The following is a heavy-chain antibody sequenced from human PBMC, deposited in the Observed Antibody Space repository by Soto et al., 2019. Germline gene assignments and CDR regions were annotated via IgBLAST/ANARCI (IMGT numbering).Heavy chain of an antibody. CDR2: ISYSVTA. V-gene: IGHV4-31*11. D-gene: IGHD1-26*01. Sequence: SETLSLTCGVSGERISSGVNYWTWIPKHPGKGLEFLGYISYSVTAYYNPSLKRRTILSIDKAANHFSLELRSVTAADTSVYYCAAAHMGVLVPDSSERWG. J-gene: IGHJ5*02. CDR1: GERISSGVNY. CDR3: AAAHMGVLVPDSSER.